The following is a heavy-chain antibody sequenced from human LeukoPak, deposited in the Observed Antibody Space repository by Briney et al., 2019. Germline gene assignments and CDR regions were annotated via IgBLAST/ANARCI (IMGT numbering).Heavy chain of an antibody. CDR3: VRDLIAVTGTGFWFDP. CDR2: ISGDGSTK. Sequence: GGSLRLSCAASGFTFSTYAIHWVRQAPGKGLEWVAVISGDGSTKYYADSVKGRFTISRDNSKNMLYLQMNSLRAEDPAVYYCVRDLIAVTGTGFWFDPRGQGTLVTVSS. J-gene: IGHJ5*02. D-gene: IGHD6-19*01. CDR1: GFTFSTYA. V-gene: IGHV3-30-3*01.